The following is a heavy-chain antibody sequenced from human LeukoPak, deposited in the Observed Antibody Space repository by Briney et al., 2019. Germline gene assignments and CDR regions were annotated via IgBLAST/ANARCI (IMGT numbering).Heavy chain of an antibody. V-gene: IGHV4-34*01. Sequence: SETLSLTCAVYGGSFSGYYWSWIRQPPGKGLEWIGEINHSGSTNYNPSLKSRVTISVDTSKNQFSLKLSSVTAADTAVYYCARRHYYGPGGVGDYWGQGTLVTVSS. J-gene: IGHJ4*02. CDR1: GGSFSGYY. CDR3: ARRHYYGPGGVGDY. CDR2: INHSGST. D-gene: IGHD3-10*01.